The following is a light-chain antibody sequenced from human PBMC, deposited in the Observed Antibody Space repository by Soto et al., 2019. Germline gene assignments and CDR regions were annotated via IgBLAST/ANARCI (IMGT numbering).Light chain of an antibody. V-gene: IGLV2-14*01. J-gene: IGLJ1*01. CDR1: SSDVGGYNY. CDR3: SSYTCSRAYV. CDR2: EVS. Sequence: QSALTQPASVSGSPGQSITISCTGTSSDVGGYNYVSWYQQQSGKAPKLMIHEVSNRPSGVSNRCSGSKSGNTASLTISGLQAEVGVDYYCSSYTCSRAYVFGIGTTVTVL.